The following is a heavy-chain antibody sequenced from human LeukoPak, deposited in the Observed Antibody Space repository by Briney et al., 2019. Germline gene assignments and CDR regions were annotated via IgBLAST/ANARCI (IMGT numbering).Heavy chain of an antibody. J-gene: IGHJ3*02. CDR2: IIPIFGTA. V-gene: IGHV1-69*05. D-gene: IGHD3-9*01. Sequence: SVKVSCNASGGTFSSYAISWVRQAPGQGLEWMGGIIPIFGTANYAQKFQGRVTITTDESTSTAYMELSSLRSEDTAVYYCARLDTATDAFDIWGQGTMVTVSS. CDR3: ARLDTATDAFDI. CDR1: GGTFSSYA.